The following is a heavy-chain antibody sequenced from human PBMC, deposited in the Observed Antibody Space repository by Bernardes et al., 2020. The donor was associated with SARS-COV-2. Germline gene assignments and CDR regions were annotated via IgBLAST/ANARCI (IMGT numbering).Heavy chain of an antibody. D-gene: IGHD1-26*01. CDR3: ARSQEVVVGATNRYFDL. V-gene: IGHV2-70*11. CDR1: GFSLSTRGVC. Sequence: SGPTLVKPTETLTLTCTFSGFSLSTRGVCMSWIRQPPGKALEWLARIEWDDDKYYNTSLKPRLTISKDTSKYQVVLTMTNMDPVDTATYYCARSQEVVVGATNRYFDLWGRGTLVTVSS. J-gene: IGHJ2*01. CDR2: IEWDDDK.